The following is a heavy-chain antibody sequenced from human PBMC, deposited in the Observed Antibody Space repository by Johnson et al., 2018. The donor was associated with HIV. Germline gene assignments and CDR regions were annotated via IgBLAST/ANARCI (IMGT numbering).Heavy chain of an antibody. D-gene: IGHD6-13*01. CDR1: GFTFSNAW. CDR3: ARRGYRRALWKLSEAAFDL. V-gene: IGHV3-15*01. CDR2: IKSKTDGGTT. Sequence: VQLVESGGGLVKPGGSLRLSCAASGFTFSNAWMSWVRQAPGKGLEWVGRIKSKTDGGTTDYAAPVKGRFTISRDDSKNTLYLQMNSLRAGDTAVYYCARRGYRRALWKLSEAAFDLWGQGTMVTVSS. J-gene: IGHJ3*01.